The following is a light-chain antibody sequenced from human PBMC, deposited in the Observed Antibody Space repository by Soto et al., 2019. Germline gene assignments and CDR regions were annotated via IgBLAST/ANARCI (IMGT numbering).Light chain of an antibody. CDR3: QQYGNSPAT. V-gene: IGKV3-20*01. Sequence: EIVLTQSPGTLSLSPGERATLSCRASQSISSNYLAWYQQKPGQAPRLLIYGASSRATGIPDRFSGSGSGTDFTLTISRLEPEDFAVYYCQQYGNSPATFGQGTKVEMK. CDR2: GAS. CDR1: QSISSNY. J-gene: IGKJ1*01.